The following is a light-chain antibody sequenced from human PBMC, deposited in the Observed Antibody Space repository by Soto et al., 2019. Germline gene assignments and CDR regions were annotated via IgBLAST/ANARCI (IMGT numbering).Light chain of an antibody. CDR1: QSVLDTSNNKNY. J-gene: IGKJ1*01. Sequence: DIVMTQSPESLAVSLGERATINCKSSQSVLDTSNNKNYLAWYQVKAGQSPRLLIYWASTRDSGVPDRFSGSGSGTDFTLTISSLQAEDVATYYCHQYYVIPQTFGQGTMVEIK. CDR2: WAS. CDR3: HQYYVIPQT. V-gene: IGKV4-1*01.